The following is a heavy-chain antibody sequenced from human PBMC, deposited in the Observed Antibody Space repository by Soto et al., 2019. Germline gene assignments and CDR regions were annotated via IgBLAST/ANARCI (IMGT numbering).Heavy chain of an antibody. CDR2: INHNSGGT. V-gene: IGHV1-2*02. J-gene: IGHJ4*02. CDR1: GYTFTGYY. Sequence: QVQLVQSGAEVKKPGASVKVSCKASGYTFTGYYMHWVRQAPGQGLEWMGWINHNSGGTNYAQKFQGRVTMTRDTSISTAYMELSRLRSDDTAVYYCARERRIGYSYGLGYWGQGTLVTVSS. D-gene: IGHD5-18*01. CDR3: ARERRIGYSYGLGY.